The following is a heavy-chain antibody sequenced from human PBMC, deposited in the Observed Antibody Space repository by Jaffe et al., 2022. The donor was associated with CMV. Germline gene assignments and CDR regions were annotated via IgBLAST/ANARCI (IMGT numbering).Heavy chain of an antibody. Sequence: QVQLVESGGGVVQPGRSLRLSCAASGFTFSSYGMHWVRQAPGKGLEWVAVIWYDGSNKYYADSVKGRFTISRDNSKNTLYLQMNSLRAEDTAVYYCARDSGSSVDAFDIWGQGTMVTVSS. V-gene: IGHV3-33*08. CDR3: ARDSGSSVDAFDI. CDR1: GFTFSSYG. CDR2: IWYDGSNK. D-gene: IGHD6-19*01. J-gene: IGHJ3*02.